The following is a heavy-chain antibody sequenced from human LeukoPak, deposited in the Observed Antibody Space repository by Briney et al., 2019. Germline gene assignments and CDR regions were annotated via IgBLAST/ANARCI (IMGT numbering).Heavy chain of an antibody. Sequence: PGGSLRLSCAASGFTVNSNYMSWVRQGQGKGLEWVALIYNDGGTHYTDSVKGRFTISRDTSRNTLFLQMNSLRVEDSAMYYCVKRLTLGDLSIKGAFALWGQGTMVTVAS. CDR2: IYNDGGT. CDR1: GFTVNSNY. J-gene: IGHJ3*01. V-gene: IGHV3-53*01. CDR3: VKRLTLGDLSIKGAFAL. D-gene: IGHD3-16*02.